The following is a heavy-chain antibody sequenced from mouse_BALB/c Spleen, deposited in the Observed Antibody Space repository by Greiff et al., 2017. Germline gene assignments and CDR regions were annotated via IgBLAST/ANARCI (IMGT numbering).Heavy chain of an antibody. CDR2: ISSGSSTI. CDR3: ARGRDYSYYAMDY. Sequence: EVMVVESGGGLVQPGGSRKLSCAASGFTFSSFGMHWVRQAPEKGLEWVAYISSGSSTIYYADTVKGRFTISRDNPKNTLFLQMTSLRSEDTAMYYCARGRDYSYYAMDYWGQGTSVTVSS. V-gene: IGHV5-17*02. D-gene: IGHD1-1*01. CDR1: GFTFSSFG. J-gene: IGHJ4*01.